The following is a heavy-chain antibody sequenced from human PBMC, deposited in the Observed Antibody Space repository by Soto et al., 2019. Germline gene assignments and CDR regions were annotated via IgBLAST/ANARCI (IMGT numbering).Heavy chain of an antibody. CDR1: GFTFSSYW. V-gene: IGHV3-7*03. J-gene: IGHJ5*02. D-gene: IGHD6-13*01. Sequence: HPGGSLRLSCAASGFTFSSYWMSWVRQAPGKGLEWVANIKQDGSEKYYVDSVKGRFTISRDNAKNSLYLQMNSLRAEDTAVYYCARGSGSSWANWFDPWGQGTLVTVSS. CDR3: ARGSGSSWANWFDP. CDR2: IKQDGSEK.